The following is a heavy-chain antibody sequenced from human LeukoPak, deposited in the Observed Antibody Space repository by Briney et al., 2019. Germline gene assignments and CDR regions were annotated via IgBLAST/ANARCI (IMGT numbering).Heavy chain of an antibody. D-gene: IGHD5-24*01. CDR2: TIPLFGTP. Sequence: SVTVSCKASGGTFSSSSITWVRQAPGQGLEWMGGTIPLFGTPSYAQKFQGRVTITADESTSTAYMELSSLKSEDTAVYFCARDPRGGYNPAEFFLHWGQGTLVTVSS. CDR3: ARDPRGGYNPAEFFLH. CDR1: GGTFSSSS. J-gene: IGHJ1*01. V-gene: IGHV1-69*01.